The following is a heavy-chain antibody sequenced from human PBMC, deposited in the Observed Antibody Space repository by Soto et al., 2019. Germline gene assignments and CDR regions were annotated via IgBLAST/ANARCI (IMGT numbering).Heavy chain of an antibody. V-gene: IGHV3-23*01. CDR2: ISGSGGST. CDR3: AKDRAPYSSSSNSFDY. Sequence: PGGSLRLSCAASGFTFSSYAMSWVRQAPGKGLEWVSAISGSGGSTYYADSVKGRFTISRDNSKNTLYLQMNSLRAEDTAVYYCAKDRAPYSSSSNSFDYWGQGXLVTVSS. J-gene: IGHJ4*02. D-gene: IGHD6-6*01. CDR1: GFTFSSYA.